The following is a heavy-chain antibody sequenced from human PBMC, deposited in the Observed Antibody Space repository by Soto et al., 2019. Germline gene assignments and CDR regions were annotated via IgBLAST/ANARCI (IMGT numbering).Heavy chain of an antibody. CDR1: GGSVSSGSYY. D-gene: IGHD6-13*01. Sequence: PSETLSLTCTVSGGSVSSGSYYWSWIRQPPGKGLEWIGYIYYSGSTNYNPSLKSRVTISVDTSKNQFSLKLSSVTAADTAVYYCARDDKAAGYYYYGMDVWGQGTTVTVSS. CDR2: IYYSGST. CDR3: ARDDKAAGYYYYGMDV. V-gene: IGHV4-61*01. J-gene: IGHJ6*02.